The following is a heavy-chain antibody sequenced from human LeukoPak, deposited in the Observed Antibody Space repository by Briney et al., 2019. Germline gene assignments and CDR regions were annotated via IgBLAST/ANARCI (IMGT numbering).Heavy chain of an antibody. CDR1: GFTFSSYS. J-gene: IGHJ4*02. D-gene: IGHD2-15*01. Sequence: GESLKISCAASGFTFSSYSMNWVRQAPGKGLEWVSSISSSSSYIYYADSVKGRFTISRDNAKNSLYLQMNSLRAEDTAVYYCAREALGYCSGGSCYSGTDFDYWGQGTLVTVSS. V-gene: IGHV3-21*01. CDR2: ISSSSSYI. CDR3: AREALGYCSGGSCYSGTDFDY.